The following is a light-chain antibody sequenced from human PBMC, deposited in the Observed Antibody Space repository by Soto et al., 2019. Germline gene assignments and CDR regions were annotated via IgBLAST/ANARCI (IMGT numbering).Light chain of an antibody. Sequence: DIVMTQSPLYLPVTPGEPASISCRSSQSLLHSNGYNYLDWYLQKPGQSPQLLIYLGSNRASGVPDRFSGSGSGTDFTLQISRVEAEDVGVYYCMQALQTPVTFGQGTRLEIK. CDR3: MQALQTPVT. CDR2: LGS. CDR1: QSLLHSNGYNY. J-gene: IGKJ5*01. V-gene: IGKV2-28*01.